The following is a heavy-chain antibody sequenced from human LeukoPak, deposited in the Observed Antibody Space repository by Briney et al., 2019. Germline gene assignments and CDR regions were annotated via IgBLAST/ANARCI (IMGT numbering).Heavy chain of an antibody. CDR1: GISISNFW. J-gene: IGHJ3*02. CDR3: AKRPSSSTTGSASAFDI. CDR2: INKDGNDQ. Sequence: PGGSLRLPCVASGISISNFWMHWVRQAPGKGLERVAIINKDGNDQKYVDSVKGRFTLSRDNAKNSVYLQMNSLRAEDTALYYCAKRPSSSTTGSASAFDIWGQGTMVTVSS. D-gene: IGHD2-2*01. V-gene: IGHV3-7*03.